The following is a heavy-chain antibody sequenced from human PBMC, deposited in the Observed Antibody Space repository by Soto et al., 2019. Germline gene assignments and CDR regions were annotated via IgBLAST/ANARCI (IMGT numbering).Heavy chain of an antibody. J-gene: IGHJ6*02. CDR2: IYNDGTT. CDR1: GLSVSNNY. Sequence: PGGSLRLSCTASGLSVSNNYMSWVRQAPGMGLEWVSVIYNDGTTYYADSVKGRFTISRDTSKNTLSLQMDSLGAEEKAVYYCVRPLPSGRDYGMDVWGQGTTVTVSS. D-gene: IGHD3-10*01. CDR3: VRPLPSGRDYGMDV. V-gene: IGHV3-53*01.